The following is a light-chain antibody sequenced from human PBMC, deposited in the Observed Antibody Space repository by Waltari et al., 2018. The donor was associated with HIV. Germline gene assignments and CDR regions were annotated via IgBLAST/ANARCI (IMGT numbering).Light chain of an antibody. V-gene: IGKV1-5*03. Sequence: DIQMTQSPSTLSASVEERVTITCRASQTSSRWLAWYQQKPGKAPKLLIYNASSLESGVPSRFSGSGSGTDFTLTISSLQPDDSATYYCLQYKDLPLTFGGGTKVEIK. CDR3: LQYKDLPLT. CDR2: NAS. J-gene: IGKJ4*01. CDR1: QTSSRW.